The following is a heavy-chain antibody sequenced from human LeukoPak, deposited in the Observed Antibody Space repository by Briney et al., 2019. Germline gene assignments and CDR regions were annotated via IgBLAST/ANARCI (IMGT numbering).Heavy chain of an antibody. D-gene: IGHD3-10*01. CDR2: IYSGGST. CDR3: AREGYYGSGSPPSLYFDY. Sequence: GGSLRLSCAASGFTVSSNYMSWVRQAPGKGLEWVSVIYSGGSTYYADSVKGRFTISRDNSKNTLYLQMNSLRPEDTAIYYCAREGYYGSGSPPSLYFDYWGQGTLVTVSS. V-gene: IGHV3-53*05. CDR1: GFTVSSNY. J-gene: IGHJ4*02.